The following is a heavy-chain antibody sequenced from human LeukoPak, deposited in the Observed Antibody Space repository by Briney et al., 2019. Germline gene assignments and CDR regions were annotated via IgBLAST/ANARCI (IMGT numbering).Heavy chain of an antibody. CDR1: GGSISSSSDY. CDR3: ASFRWGLSCSGGSCYFNPYDY. J-gene: IGHJ4*02. Sequence: SETLSLTCTVSGGSISSSSDYWGWIRQPPGKGLEWIGSMYHSGSTYYNPSLKSRVTISLDTSKNQLSLKLNSVTATDTAVYYCASFRWGLSCSGGSCYFNPYDYWGQGTLVTVSS. D-gene: IGHD2-15*01. V-gene: IGHV4-39*07. CDR2: MYHSGST.